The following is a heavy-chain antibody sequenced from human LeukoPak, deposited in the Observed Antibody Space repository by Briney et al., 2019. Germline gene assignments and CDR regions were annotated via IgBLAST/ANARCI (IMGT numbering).Heavy chain of an antibody. V-gene: IGHV4-38-2*02. CDR2: SYHSGST. CDR3: ARSWGQGDAFDL. CDR1: GYSISSGYF. D-gene: IGHD3-16*01. Sequence: SGTLSLTCTVSGYSISSGYFWGWIRQPPGKGLEWIGTSYHSGSTYYNPSLKSRVTISLDTSKNQFSLKVNSVTAADTAVYYCARSWGQGDAFDLWGQGTMVTVSS. J-gene: IGHJ3*01.